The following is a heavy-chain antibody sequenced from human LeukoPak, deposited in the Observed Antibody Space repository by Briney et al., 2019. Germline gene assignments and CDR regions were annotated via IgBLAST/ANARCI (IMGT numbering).Heavy chain of an antibody. CDR2: IYYSGST. CDR3: ARDRSSELDY. CDR1: GGSISSYY. J-gene: IGHJ4*02. V-gene: IGHV4-59*12. D-gene: IGHD6-25*01. Sequence: SETLSLTCTVSGGSISSYYWSWIRQPPGKGLEWIGYIYYSGSTNYNPSLKSRVTMSVDTSKNQFSLKLSSVTAADTAVYYCARDRSSELDYWGQGTLVTVSS.